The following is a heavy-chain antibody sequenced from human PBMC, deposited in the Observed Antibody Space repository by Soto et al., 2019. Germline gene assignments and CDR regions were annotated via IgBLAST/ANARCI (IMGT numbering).Heavy chain of an antibody. CDR3: ATLWFGESPY. J-gene: IGHJ4*02. V-gene: IGHV4-39*01. Sequence: SETLPLTCTVSGGSIISSRYYWCWIRQPPGKGLEWIGSIYYSGSTYYNPSLKSRVTISVDTSKNQFSLKLSSVTAADTAVYYCATLWFGESPYWGQGTLVTVS. D-gene: IGHD3-10*01. CDR2: IYYSGST. CDR1: GGSIISSRYY.